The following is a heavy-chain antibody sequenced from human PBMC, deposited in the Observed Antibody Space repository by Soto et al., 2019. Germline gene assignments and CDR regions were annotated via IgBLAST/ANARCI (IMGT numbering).Heavy chain of an antibody. CDR1: GNSISSRYC. CDR2: IYHHGRT. CDR3: ARDRRNFYDNSEYFDF. Sequence: SETLSLTCGVSGNSISSRYCWAWIRQPPGKGLEWLGSIYHHGRTYYSPSLKSRVTVSLDTSKNQFYLNLRSVTAADTAVYYCARDRRNFYDNSEYFDFWGRGMQVTVSS. J-gene: IGHJ4*02. V-gene: IGHV4-38-2*02. D-gene: IGHD3-22*01.